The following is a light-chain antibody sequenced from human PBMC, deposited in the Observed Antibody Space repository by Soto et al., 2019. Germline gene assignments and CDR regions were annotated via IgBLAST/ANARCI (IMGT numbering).Light chain of an antibody. CDR3: QQYNNWPHT. Sequence: EIVVTQSRATLSVSPGERATLSCRASQSVSSKLAWFQQKPGQAPSLLIYGVSTRATGVPVRFSGSGSGTEFTLTINSLQSEDFAVYYCQQYNNWPHTFGQGTK. CDR2: GVS. J-gene: IGKJ2*01. CDR1: QSVSSK. V-gene: IGKV3-15*01.